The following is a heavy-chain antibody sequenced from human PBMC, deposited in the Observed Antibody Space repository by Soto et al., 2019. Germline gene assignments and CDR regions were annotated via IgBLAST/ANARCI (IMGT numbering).Heavy chain of an antibody. CDR1: DGSFRGYY. V-gene: IGHV4-34*01. J-gene: IGHJ6*02. D-gene: IGHD3-16*02. Sequence: SATRSHNWAVYDGSFRGYYWSGLRQPPGKGLEWIGEINHSGSTNYNPSLKSRVTISVDTSKNQFSLKLSSVTAADTAVYYCARGLGVIVPYYYYGMDVWGQGTTVTV. CDR3: ARGLGVIVPYYYYGMDV. CDR2: INHSGST.